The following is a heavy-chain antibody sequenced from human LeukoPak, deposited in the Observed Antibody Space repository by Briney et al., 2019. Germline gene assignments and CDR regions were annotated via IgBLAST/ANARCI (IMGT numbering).Heavy chain of an antibody. CDR3: AKDLSPYYYDSSGSDAFDI. V-gene: IGHV3-21*04. J-gene: IGHJ3*02. Sequence: PGGSLRLSCAASGFTLASSGMNWVRQAPGKGLEWVSSISISSSYIWYADSVKGRFTISRDNAKNSLYLQMNSLRAEDTALYYCAKDLSPYYYDSSGSDAFDIWGQGTMVTVSS. CDR2: ISISSSYI. D-gene: IGHD3-22*01. CDR1: GFTLASSG.